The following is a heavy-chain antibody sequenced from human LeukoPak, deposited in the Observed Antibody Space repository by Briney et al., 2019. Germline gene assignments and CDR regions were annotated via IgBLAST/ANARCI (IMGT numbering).Heavy chain of an antibody. J-gene: IGHJ3*02. CDR2: IYYSGST. CDR1: GGSISSSSYY. Sequence: PSETLSLTCTVSGGSISSSSYYWGWIRQPPGKGLEWIGRIYYSGSTYYNPSLKSRVTISVDTYKNQFSLKLSSVTAADTAVYYCASLYCGGDCYPAANDAFDIWGQGTMVTVSS. V-gene: IGHV4-39*01. CDR3: ASLYCGGDCYPAANDAFDI. D-gene: IGHD2-21*02.